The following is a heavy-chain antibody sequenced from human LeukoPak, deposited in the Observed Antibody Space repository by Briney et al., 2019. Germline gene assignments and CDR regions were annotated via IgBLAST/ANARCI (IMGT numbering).Heavy chain of an antibody. J-gene: IGHJ4*02. V-gene: IGHV3-23*01. CDR1: GFTFSNYA. D-gene: IGHD2-2*01. CDR2: ISPSNISS. Sequence: PGGSLRLSCAASGFTFSNYAISWVRQAPGKGLEWVSSISPSNISSYYADSVRGRFTISRDNSKNTLYLQMNRLRTEDTAVYYCARGLCSSTGCYQGPFDFWGQGMLVTVSS. CDR3: ARGLCSSTGCYQGPFDF.